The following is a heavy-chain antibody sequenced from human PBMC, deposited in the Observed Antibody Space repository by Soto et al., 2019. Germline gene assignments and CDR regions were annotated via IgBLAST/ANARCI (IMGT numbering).Heavy chain of an antibody. CDR3: ARGLLEWLLSPGGAFDI. CDR1: GFTFSSYA. D-gene: IGHD3-3*01. CDR2: ISYDGSNK. V-gene: IGHV3-30-3*01. J-gene: IGHJ3*02. Sequence: QVQLVESGGGVVQPGRSLRLSCAASGFTFSSYAMHWVRQAPGKGLEWVAVISYDGSNKYYADSVKGRFTISRDNSKNTLYLQMNSLRAEDTAVYYCARGLLEWLLSPGGAFDIWGQGTMVTVSS.